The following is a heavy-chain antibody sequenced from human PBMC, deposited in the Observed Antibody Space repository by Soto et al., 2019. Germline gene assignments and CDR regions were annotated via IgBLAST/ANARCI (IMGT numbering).Heavy chain of an antibody. CDR3: ARDFRGHTPRAPRNTPSGY. Sequence: ASVKVSCKASGYTFTSYGISWVRQAPGQGLEWMGWISAYNGNTNYAQKLQGRVTMTTDTSTSTAYMELRSLRSDDTAVYYCARDFRGHTPRAPRNTPSGYWGQGTLVTVSS. CDR2: ISAYNGNT. D-gene: IGHD2-15*01. CDR1: GYTFTSYG. J-gene: IGHJ4*02. V-gene: IGHV1-18*01.